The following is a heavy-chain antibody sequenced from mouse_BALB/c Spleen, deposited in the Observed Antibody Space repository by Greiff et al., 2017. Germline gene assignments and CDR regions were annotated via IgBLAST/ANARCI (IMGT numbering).Heavy chain of an antibody. J-gene: IGHJ4*01. V-gene: IGHV1-7*01. CDR2: INPSTGYT. CDR3: TRHKGMDY. CDR1: GYTFTSYW. Sequence: VQLQQSGAELAKPGASVKMSCKASGYTFTSYWMHWVKQRPGQGLEWIGYINPSTGYTEYNQKFKDKATLTVDKSSSTAYMQLSSLTSEDSAVYYCTRHKGMDYWGQGTSVTVSS. D-gene: IGHD6-1*01.